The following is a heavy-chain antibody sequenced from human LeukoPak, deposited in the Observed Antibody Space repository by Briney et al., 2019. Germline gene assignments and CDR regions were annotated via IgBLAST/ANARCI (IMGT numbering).Heavy chain of an antibody. CDR2: ITASGTAM. J-gene: IGHJ4*02. CDR3: ASSGRYRFDY. V-gene: IGHV3-48*02. CDR1: GFTFSSYS. Sequence: GGSLRLSCAASGFTFSSYSMNWVRQAPGKGLEWVSDITASGTAMFYADSVKGRFTISRDNAKNSLYLQMNSRTDEDTDVYYCASSGRYRFDYWGQGTLVTVSS. D-gene: IGHD1-26*01.